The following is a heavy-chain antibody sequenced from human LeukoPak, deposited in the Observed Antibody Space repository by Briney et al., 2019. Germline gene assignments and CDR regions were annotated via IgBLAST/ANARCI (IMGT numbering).Heavy chain of an antibody. V-gene: IGHV1-69*06. CDR1: GGTFSSYA. CDR2: IIPIFGTA. Sequence: GASVKVSCKASGGTFSSYAISWVRQAPGQGLEWMGGIIPIFGTANYAQKFQGRVTITADKSTSTAYMELSSLRSEDTAVYYCARTEERLYSNPFDYWGQGTLVTVSS. CDR3: ARTEERLYSNPFDY. J-gene: IGHJ4*02. D-gene: IGHD6-13*01.